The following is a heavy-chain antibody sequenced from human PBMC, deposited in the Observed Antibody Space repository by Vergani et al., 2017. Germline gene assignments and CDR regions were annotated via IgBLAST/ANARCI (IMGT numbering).Heavy chain of an antibody. Sequence: EVQLVESGGGLVKPGGSLRLSCAASGFTFSSYSMNWVRQAPGKGREWVSSISSSSSYIYYADSVKGRFTISRDNAKNSLYLQMNSLRAEDTAVYYCARDSPSSVASSSYMDVWGKGTTVTVSS. CDR3: ARDSPSSVASSSYMDV. CDR1: GFTFSSYS. V-gene: IGHV3-21*01. D-gene: IGHD2-2*01. CDR2: ISSSSSYI. J-gene: IGHJ6*03.